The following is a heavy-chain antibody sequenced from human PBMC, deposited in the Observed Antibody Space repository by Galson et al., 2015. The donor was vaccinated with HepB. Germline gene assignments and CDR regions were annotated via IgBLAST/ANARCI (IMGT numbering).Heavy chain of an antibody. Sequence: SLRLSCAASGFTFSSYWMSWVRQAPGKGLEWVANIKQDGSEKYYVDSVKGRFTISRDNAKNSLYLQMNSLRAEDTAVYYCARESEFGELSDLYWGQGTLVTVSS. CDR1: GFTFSSYW. CDR2: IKQDGSEK. CDR3: ARESEFGELSDLY. J-gene: IGHJ4*02. D-gene: IGHD3-10*01. V-gene: IGHV3-7*03.